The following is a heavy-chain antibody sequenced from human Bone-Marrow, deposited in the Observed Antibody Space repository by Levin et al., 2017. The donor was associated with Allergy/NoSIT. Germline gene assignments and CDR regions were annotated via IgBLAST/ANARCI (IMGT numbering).Heavy chain of an antibody. CDR2: ISSSGSTT. Sequence: GESLKISCAASGFTFSSYEMNWVRQAPGKGLEWVSYISSSGSTTYYADSVKGRFTISRDNAKNSLYLEMNSLRAEDTAVYHCARESTPGFDYWGQGTLVTVSS. V-gene: IGHV3-48*03. CDR1: GFTFSSYE. J-gene: IGHJ4*02. CDR3: ARESTPGFDY. D-gene: IGHD1-14*01.